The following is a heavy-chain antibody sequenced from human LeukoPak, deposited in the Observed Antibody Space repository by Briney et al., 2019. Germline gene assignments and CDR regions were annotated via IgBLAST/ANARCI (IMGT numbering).Heavy chain of an antibody. D-gene: IGHD3-9*01. Sequence: SETLSLTCTVSGGSISSYYWSWIRQPPGKGLEWIGYIYYSGSTNYNPSLESRVTISVDTSKNQFSLKLSSVTAADTAVYYCARNYFDWLLTLTWFDPWGQGTLVTVSS. CDR2: IYYSGST. V-gene: IGHV4-59*01. CDR1: GGSISSYY. J-gene: IGHJ5*02. CDR3: ARNYFDWLLTLTWFDP.